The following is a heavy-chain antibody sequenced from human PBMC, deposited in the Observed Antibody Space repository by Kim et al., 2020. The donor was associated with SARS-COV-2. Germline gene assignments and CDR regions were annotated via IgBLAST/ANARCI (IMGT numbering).Heavy chain of an antibody. J-gene: IGHJ5*02. Sequence: SVKVSCKASGGTFSTYTISWVRQAPGQGIEWMGRIVAMLGITKYAETLQGRVTITADKSTGTAYMELSSLRSEDTAVYYCVRELAYGGTYDIGLWFDPW. V-gene: IGHV1-69*04. CDR3: VRELAYGGTYDIGLWFDP. CDR2: IVAMLGIT. D-gene: IGHD4-17*01. CDR1: GGTFSTYT.